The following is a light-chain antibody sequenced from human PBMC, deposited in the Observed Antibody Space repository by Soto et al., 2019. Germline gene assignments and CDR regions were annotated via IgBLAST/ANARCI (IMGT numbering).Light chain of an antibody. V-gene: IGKV3-20*01. CDR3: QQYSRSAT. J-gene: IGKJ3*01. CDR2: GAS. Sequence: EIVLTQSPGTLSLSPGERVTLSCRASQRISNSYLAWYQQKPGQAPRLLIYGASSRATGIPDRFSGSGSGTDFTLTISRLEPEAFAVYYCQQYSRSATFGPGTTVDIK. CDR1: QRISNSY.